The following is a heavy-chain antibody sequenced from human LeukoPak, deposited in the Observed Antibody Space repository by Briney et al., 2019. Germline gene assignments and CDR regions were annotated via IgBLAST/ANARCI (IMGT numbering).Heavy chain of an antibody. D-gene: IGHD3-16*01. Sequence: GASVNVSCKASGYTFTGYYMHWVRQAPGQGLEWMGWVNPDSGGANYAPNFQGRVTMTRYTSISTAYMELSSLRSDDTAVYYCARDRKVGGVYYYYMDVWGKGTTVTVSS. J-gene: IGHJ6*03. CDR3: ARDRKVGGVYYYYMDV. CDR2: VNPDSGGA. V-gene: IGHV1-2*02. CDR1: GYTFTGYY.